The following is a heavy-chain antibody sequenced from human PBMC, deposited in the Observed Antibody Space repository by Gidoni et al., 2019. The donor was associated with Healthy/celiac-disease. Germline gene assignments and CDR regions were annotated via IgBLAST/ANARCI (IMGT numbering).Heavy chain of an antibody. CDR2: IRSKANSYAT. J-gene: IGHJ6*02. Sequence: EVQLVESGGGLVQPGGSLKLSCAASGFTFSGSAMHWVRQASGKGLEWVGRIRSKANSYATAYAASVKGRFTISRDDSKNTAYLQMNSLKTEDTAVYYCTSPYLLEVWYYGMDVWGQGTTVTVSS. CDR1: GFTFSGSA. V-gene: IGHV3-73*02. CDR3: TSPYLLEVWYYGMDV. D-gene: IGHD2-8*02.